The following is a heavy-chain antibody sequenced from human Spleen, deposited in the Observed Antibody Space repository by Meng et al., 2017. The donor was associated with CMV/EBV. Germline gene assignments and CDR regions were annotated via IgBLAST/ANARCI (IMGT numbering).Heavy chain of an antibody. Sequence: QGHVQESGPVLVKPSQTLSLTCTVSGGSISSGDYYWSWIRQPPGKGLEWIGYIYYSGSTYYNPSLKSRVTISVDTSKNQFSLKLSSVTAADTAVYYCAAFGFLEWLPPGYWGQGTLVTVSS. J-gene: IGHJ4*02. D-gene: IGHD3-3*01. CDR2: IYYSGST. CDR1: GGSISSGDYY. CDR3: AAFGFLEWLPPGY. V-gene: IGHV4-30-4*08.